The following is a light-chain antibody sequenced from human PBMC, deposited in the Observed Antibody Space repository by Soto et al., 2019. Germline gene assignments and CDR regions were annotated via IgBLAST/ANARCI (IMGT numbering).Light chain of an antibody. V-gene: IGKV1-39*01. CDR1: ENISRH. CDR3: QQTYTTLSIT. CDR2: AAS. Sequence: DIQMTQSPSSLSGSVGDRVTITCRASENISRHLNWHQQKPGKAPKLLIYAASSLQNGVPSRFRGGGSGTDFTLTISNLQPEDFATYYCQQTYTTLSITFGQGTRLESK. J-gene: IGKJ5*01.